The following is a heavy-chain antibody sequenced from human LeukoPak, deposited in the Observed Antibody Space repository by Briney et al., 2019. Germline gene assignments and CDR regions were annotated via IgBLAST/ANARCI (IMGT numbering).Heavy chain of an antibody. CDR1: GYTFTSYY. CDR3: ARGAIERITALNWFDP. Sequence: ASVKVSCKASGYTFTSYYMHWVRQAPGQGLEWMGIINPSGDSTSYAQKFQGRVTMTRDTSTSTVYMELSSLRSEDTAVYYCARGAIERITALNWFDPWGQGTLVTVSS. D-gene: IGHD1-1*01. J-gene: IGHJ5*02. V-gene: IGHV1-46*01. CDR2: INPSGDST.